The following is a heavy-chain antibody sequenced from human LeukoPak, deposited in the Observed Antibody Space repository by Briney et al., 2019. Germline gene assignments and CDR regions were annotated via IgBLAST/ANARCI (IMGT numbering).Heavy chain of an antibody. Sequence: GGSLRLSCAASGFTFSSYWMTWVRQAPGKGLEWVAYIKQDGSEIYYVDSVKGRFTISRDNANNSLYLQMTSLRAEDTALYYCARGVYQFDYWGQGTLVTVSS. V-gene: IGHV3-7*01. CDR2: IKQDGSEI. CDR3: ARGVYQFDY. D-gene: IGHD3-16*02. J-gene: IGHJ4*02. CDR1: GFTFSSYW.